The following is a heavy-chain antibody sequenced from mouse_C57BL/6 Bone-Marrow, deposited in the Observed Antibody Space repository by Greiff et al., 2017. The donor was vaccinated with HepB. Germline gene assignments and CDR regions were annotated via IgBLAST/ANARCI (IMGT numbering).Heavy chain of an antibody. CDR3: ARKGGGLYGSRIYYAMDY. V-gene: IGHV1-63*01. J-gene: IGHJ4*01. CDR1: GYTFTNYW. Sequence: QVQLQQSGAELVRPGTSVKMSCKASGYTFTNYWIGWAKQRPGHGLEWIGDIYPGGGYTNYNEKFKGKATLTADKSSSTAYMQFSSLTSEDSAIYYCARKGGGLYGSRIYYAMDYWGQGTSVTVSS. CDR2: IYPGGGYT. D-gene: IGHD1-1*01.